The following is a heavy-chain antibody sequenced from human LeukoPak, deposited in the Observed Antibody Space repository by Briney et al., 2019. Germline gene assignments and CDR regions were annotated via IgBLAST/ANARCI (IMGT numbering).Heavy chain of an antibody. V-gene: IGHV4-31*03. CDR3: ARLFYGDYLKFDY. D-gene: IGHD4-17*01. CDR1: GGSMSSVGYY. Sequence: KTSETLSLTCTVSGGSMSSVGYYWSWIRQHPGKGLDWIGYTYYSGSTYYKPSLKSRVTISVDTSKNQFSLKLSSVTAAYTAVYYCARLFYGDYLKFDYWGQGTLVTVSS. J-gene: IGHJ4*02. CDR2: TYYSGST.